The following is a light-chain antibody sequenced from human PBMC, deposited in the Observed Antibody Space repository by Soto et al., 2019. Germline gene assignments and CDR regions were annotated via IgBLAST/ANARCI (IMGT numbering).Light chain of an antibody. J-gene: IGKJ3*01. CDR2: AAS. CDR1: KDINNN. Sequence: DIQMTQSPSSLSASVEDRVTITCRASKDINNNLGWYQQKPGKVPKLLIYAASTLQSGVPSRFSGSGSGTDFTLTISSLQPEDVATYYCQTYNSAPFSFGPGTKVDIK. V-gene: IGKV1-27*01. CDR3: QTYNSAPFS.